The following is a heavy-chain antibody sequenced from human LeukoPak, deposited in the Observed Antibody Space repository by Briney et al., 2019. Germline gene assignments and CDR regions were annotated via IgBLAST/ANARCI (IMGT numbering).Heavy chain of an antibody. V-gene: IGHV3-30*04. J-gene: IGHJ4*02. CDR3: ARAGTLNYYDSSGYYTY. D-gene: IGHD3-22*01. CDR2: ISYDGSNK. CDR1: GFTFSSYA. Sequence: GGSLRLSCAASGFTFSSYAMHWVRPAPGKGLEWVAVISYDGSNKYYADSVKGRFTISRDNSKNTLYLQMNSLRAEDTAVYYCARAGTLNYYDSSGYYTYWGQGTLVTVSS.